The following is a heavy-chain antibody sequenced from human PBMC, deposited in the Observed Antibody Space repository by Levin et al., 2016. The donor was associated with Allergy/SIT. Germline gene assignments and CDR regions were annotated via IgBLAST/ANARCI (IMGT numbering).Heavy chain of an antibody. CDR2: INHSGST. Sequence: SETLSLTCAVYGGSFSGYYWSWIRQPPGKGLEWIGEINHSGSTNYNPSLKSRVTISVDTSKNQFSLKLSSVTAADTAVYYCARGRRYYYDSSGFVIVHWGQGTLVTVSS. J-gene: IGHJ4*02. CDR1: GGSFSGYY. V-gene: IGHV4-34*01. D-gene: IGHD3-22*01. CDR3: ARGRRYYYDSSGFVIVH.